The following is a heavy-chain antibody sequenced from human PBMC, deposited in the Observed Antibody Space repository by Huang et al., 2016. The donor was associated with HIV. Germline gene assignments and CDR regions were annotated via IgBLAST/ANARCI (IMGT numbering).Heavy chain of an antibody. CDR2: INPSGAST. CDR1: GYTFTTYH. Sequence: QVQLVQSGAEVKKPGASVKISCKASGYTFTTYHMHWVRQAPGQGLEWMGMINPSGASTRYAQTFQGRVTMTSDTSTSTVYMELSSLTPEDTAMYYCARALLLFGLGSPLDFWGQGSLVTVSS. CDR3: ARALLLFGLGSPLDF. D-gene: IGHD3-10*01. J-gene: IGHJ4*02. V-gene: IGHV1-46*01.